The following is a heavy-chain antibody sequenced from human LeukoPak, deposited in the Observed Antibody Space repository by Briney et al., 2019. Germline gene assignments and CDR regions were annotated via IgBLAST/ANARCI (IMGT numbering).Heavy chain of an antibody. CDR3: ARVRDSRDSDAFDT. J-gene: IGHJ3*02. Sequence: GGSLRLSCAASGFTFSRNTMTWVRQAPGKGLEWVALIWFDGTNENYGDSVNGRFTISRDNSKNTVYVEMSSLRAEDTALYYCARVRDSRDSDAFDTWGQGTMVTISS. CDR1: GFTFSRNT. V-gene: IGHV3-33*08. CDR2: IWFDGTNE. D-gene: IGHD6-13*01.